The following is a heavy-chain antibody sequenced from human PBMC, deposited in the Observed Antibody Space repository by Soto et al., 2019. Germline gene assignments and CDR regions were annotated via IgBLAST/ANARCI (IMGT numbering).Heavy chain of an antibody. CDR1: GFTFSSYC. D-gene: IGHD1-7*01. CDR3: AKDSLVTGTTSFYY. V-gene: IGHV3-30*18. J-gene: IGHJ4*02. CDR2: ISYDGSNK. Sequence: GSLRLSCAASGFTFSSYCMHWVRHSPGKGLEWVAVISYDGSNKYYADSVKGRFTISRDNSKNTLYLQMNSLRAEDTAVYYCAKDSLVTGTTSFYYWGQGTLVTVSS.